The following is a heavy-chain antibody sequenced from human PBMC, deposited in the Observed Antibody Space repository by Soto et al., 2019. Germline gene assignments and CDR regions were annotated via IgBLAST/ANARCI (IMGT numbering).Heavy chain of an antibody. D-gene: IGHD3-22*01. CDR2: IYYSGST. CDR3: ARDMGTYYYDSSGYYSYWYFDL. V-gene: IGHV4-59*01. CDR1: GGSISSYY. J-gene: IGHJ2*01. Sequence: QVQLQESGPGLVKPSETLSLTCTVSGGSISSYYWSWIRQPPGKGLEWIGYIYYSGSTNYNPSLKSRVTLSVDTSKNQFSLKLSSVTAADTAVYYCARDMGTYYYDSSGYYSYWYFDLWGRGTLVTVSS.